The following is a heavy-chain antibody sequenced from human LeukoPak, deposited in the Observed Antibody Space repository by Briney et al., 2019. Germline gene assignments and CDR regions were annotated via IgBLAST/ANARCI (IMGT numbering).Heavy chain of an antibody. D-gene: IGHD6-6*01. Sequence: GGSLRLSYAASGFTFSDYYMSWIRQAPGKGLEWVSYISSSGSTIYYAVSVKGRFTISRDNAKNSLYLQMNSLRAEDTAVYYCARDREGSSSSDYYYYMDVWGKGTTVTVSS. CDR1: GFTFSDYY. CDR3: ARDREGSSSSDYYYYMDV. V-gene: IGHV3-11*01. CDR2: ISSSGSTI. J-gene: IGHJ6*03.